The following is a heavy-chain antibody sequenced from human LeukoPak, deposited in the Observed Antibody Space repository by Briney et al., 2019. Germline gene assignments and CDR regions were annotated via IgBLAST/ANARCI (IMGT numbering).Heavy chain of an antibody. CDR1: GGSISSYY. V-gene: IGHV4-59*01. J-gene: IGHJ3*02. CDR3: ASLTTADAFDI. CDR2: IYDSGST. D-gene: IGHD3-22*01. Sequence: SETLSLTCTVSGGSISSYYWSWIRQPPGKGLEWIGYIYDSGSTNYNPSLKSRVTISVDTSKNQFSLKVSSVTAADTAVYYCASLTTADAFDIWGQGTMVTVSS.